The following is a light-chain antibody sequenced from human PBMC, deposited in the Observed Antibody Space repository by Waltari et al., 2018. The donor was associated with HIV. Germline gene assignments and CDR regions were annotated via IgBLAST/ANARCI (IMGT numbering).Light chain of an antibody. CDR1: SSDVGDLNF. Sequence: QSALTQPASVSGSPGQSITISCTGTSSDVGDLNFVSWYQQHPGKAPKLMIYDVSHRSPGIPDRFSGSKSDNTASLTISGLQAEDEADYYCTSYASITSWVFGGGTKVTVL. V-gene: IGLV2-14*03. CDR3: TSYASITSWV. J-gene: IGLJ3*02. CDR2: DVS.